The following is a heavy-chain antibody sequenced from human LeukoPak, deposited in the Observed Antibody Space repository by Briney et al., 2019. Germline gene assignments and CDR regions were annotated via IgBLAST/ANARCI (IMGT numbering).Heavy chain of an antibody. CDR3: ARDQRRRTTIFGVVSFPPYYYYMDV. D-gene: IGHD3-3*01. CDR2: IIPIFGTA. Sequence: SVKVSCKACGGTFSSYAISWVRQAPGQGLEWMGRIIPIFGTANYAQKFQGRVTITTDESTSTAYMELSSLRSEDTAVYYCARDQRRRTTIFGVVSFPPYYYYMDVWGKGTTVTVSS. V-gene: IGHV1-69*05. CDR1: GGTFSSYA. J-gene: IGHJ6*03.